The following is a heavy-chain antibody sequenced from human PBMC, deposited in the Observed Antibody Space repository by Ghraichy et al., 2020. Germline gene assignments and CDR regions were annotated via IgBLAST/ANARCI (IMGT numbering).Heavy chain of an antibody. D-gene: IGHD6-19*01. V-gene: IGHV4-31*03. CDR3: ARAVAGTTYFQH. Sequence: SETLSLTCTVSGGSISSGGYYWSWIRQHPGKGLEWIGYIYYSGSTYYNPSLKSRVTISVDTSKNQFSLKLSSVTAADTAVYYCARAVAGTTYFQHWGQGTLVTVSS. CDR1: GGSISSGGYY. J-gene: IGHJ1*01. CDR2: IYYSGST.